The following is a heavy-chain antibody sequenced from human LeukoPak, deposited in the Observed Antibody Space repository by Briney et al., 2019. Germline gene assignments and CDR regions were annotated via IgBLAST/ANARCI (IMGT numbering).Heavy chain of an antibody. J-gene: IGHJ6*02. CDR1: GFIFIDYY. CDR2: INLNSGAT. V-gene: IGHV1-2*02. D-gene: IGHD2-2*01. Sequence: ASVKVSCKASGFIFIDYYLHWVRQAPGQGFEWLGWINLNSGATKYAQKFQGRVTMTRDASTTTAYMELSSLRSDDTAVFYCARDMLGISSLPDHHYNGMDVWGQGTTVTVSS. CDR3: ARDMLGISSLPDHHYNGMDV.